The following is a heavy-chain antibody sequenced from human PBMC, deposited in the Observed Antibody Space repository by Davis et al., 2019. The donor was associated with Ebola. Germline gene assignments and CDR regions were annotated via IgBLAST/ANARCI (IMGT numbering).Heavy chain of an antibody. D-gene: IGHD4-11*01. Sequence: GESLKISCAASGFTFSGSAMHWVRQASGKGLEWVGRIRSKANSYATAYAASVKGRFTISRDDSKNTAYLQMNSLKTEDTAVYYCTTTTVTPVYYYYYGMDVWGQGTTVTVSS. CDR3: TTTTVTPVYYYYYGMDV. V-gene: IGHV3-73*01. CDR1: GFTFSGSA. CDR2: IRSKANSYAT. J-gene: IGHJ6*02.